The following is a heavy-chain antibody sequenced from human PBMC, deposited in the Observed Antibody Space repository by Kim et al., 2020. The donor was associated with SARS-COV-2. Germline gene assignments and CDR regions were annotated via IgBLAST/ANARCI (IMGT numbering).Heavy chain of an antibody. D-gene: IGHD1-7*01. V-gene: IGHV1-18*01. CDR1: GYTFTSQC. Sequence: ASVKVSCKASGYTFTSQCITWVRQAPGQGPEWMGWISPLNGKTKIAQKFEGRVVMTRETSTTTVEMELRSLTSDETAVYYCARDGGITHGIDVWGQGTPV. CDR2: ISPLNGKT. J-gene: IGHJ6*01. CDR3: ARDGGITHGIDV.